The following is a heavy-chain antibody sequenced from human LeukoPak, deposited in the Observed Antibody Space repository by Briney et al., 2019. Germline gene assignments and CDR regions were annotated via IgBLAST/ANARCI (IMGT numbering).Heavy chain of an antibody. J-gene: IGHJ4*02. CDR1: GFSVSNYY. D-gene: IGHD3-22*01. CDR3: AKTAPYYDSSGYGPRDFDY. Sequence: PGGSLRLSCAASGFSVSNYYMSWVRQPPGKGLEWVSVMYTGGGRYYGDSVKGRFTISRDNSKNTLYLQMNSLRAEDTAVYYCAKTAPYYDSSGYGPRDFDYWGQGTLVTVSS. V-gene: IGHV3-66*01. CDR2: MYTGGGR.